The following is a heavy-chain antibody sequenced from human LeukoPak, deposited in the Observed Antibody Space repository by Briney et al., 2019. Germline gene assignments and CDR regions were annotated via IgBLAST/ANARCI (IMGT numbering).Heavy chain of an antibody. CDR3: AKEAFFWGSGSGTFYYYYMDA. J-gene: IGHJ6*03. V-gene: IGHV3-30*02. CDR1: GFTFSSYG. D-gene: IGHD3-10*01. CDR2: IRYDGSNK. Sequence: GGSLRLSCAASGFTFSSYGMHWVRQAPGKGLEWVAFIRYDGSNKYYADSVKGRFTISRDNSKNTLYLQMNSLRAEDTAVYYCAKEAFFWGSGSGTFYYYYMDAWGKGTTVTVSS.